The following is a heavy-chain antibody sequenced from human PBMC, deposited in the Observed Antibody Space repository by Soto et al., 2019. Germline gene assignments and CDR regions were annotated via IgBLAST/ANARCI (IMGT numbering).Heavy chain of an antibody. CDR3: ARVGGGYQLLHAFDI. CDR2: ISSSSSYI. D-gene: IGHD2-2*01. Sequence: GGVPRLSCAASGFTFSSYSMNWVRQAPGKGLEWVSSISSSSSYIYYADSVKGRFTISRDNAKNSLYLQMNSLRAEDTAVYYCARVGGGYQLLHAFDIWGQGTMVTVSS. CDR1: GFTFSSYS. J-gene: IGHJ3*02. V-gene: IGHV3-21*01.